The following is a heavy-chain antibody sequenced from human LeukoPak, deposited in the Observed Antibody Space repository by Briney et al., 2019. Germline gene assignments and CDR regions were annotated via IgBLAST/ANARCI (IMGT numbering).Heavy chain of an antibody. Sequence: GGALRLSCAASGFTFSNAWMSWVRQAPGKGLEWVGRIKSKTDGGTTDYAAPVKGRFTISRDDSKNTLYLQMNSLKTEDTALYYCTTELLWFGELFIAPGGYWGQGTLVTVSS. CDR1: GFTFSNAW. CDR2: IKSKTDGGTT. D-gene: IGHD3-10*01. V-gene: IGHV3-15*01. CDR3: TTELLWFGELFIAPGGY. J-gene: IGHJ4*02.